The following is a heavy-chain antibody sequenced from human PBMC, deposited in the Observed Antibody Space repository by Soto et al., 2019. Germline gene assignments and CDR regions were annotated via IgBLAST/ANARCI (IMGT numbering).Heavy chain of an antibody. CDR2: ISGIGHST. V-gene: IGHV3-23*01. CDR3: AKRIMATIGHFDY. CDR1: GCTVSSYA. Sequence: PGGSLRLSCAASGCTVSSYAMSWVRQAPGKGLEWVSSISGIGHSTYYADSVKGRFTISRDNSKNTLFLQMSSLRAEDPAVYYCAKRIMATIGHFDYWGQGALVSVSS. D-gene: IGHD5-12*01. J-gene: IGHJ4*02.